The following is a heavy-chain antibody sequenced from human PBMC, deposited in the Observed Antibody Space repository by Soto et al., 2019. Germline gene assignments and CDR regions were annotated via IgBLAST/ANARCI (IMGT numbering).Heavy chain of an antibody. V-gene: IGHV3-23*01. CDR2: ISASSSST. J-gene: IGHJ4*01. CDR3: ETVLLRLYFLDY. CDR1: GFIFSNYA. D-gene: IGHD2-8*01. Sequence: EVQLLDSGGSLVQPGGSLRLSCAASGFIFSNYAMNWVRQAPGKGLEWVSSISASSSSTYYADSVKGRFTISRDNSKKVSYRENISRRRESFAVYYCETVLLRLYFLDYG.